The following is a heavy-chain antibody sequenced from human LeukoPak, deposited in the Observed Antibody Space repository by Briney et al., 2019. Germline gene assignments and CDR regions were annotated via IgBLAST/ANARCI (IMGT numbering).Heavy chain of an antibody. V-gene: IGHV3-21*01. CDR2: ISGRSSHV. J-gene: IGHJ1*01. D-gene: IGHD3-16*01. Sequence: GGSLRLSCSASGFSFSDYDMNWVRQAPGKGLEWVSAISGRSSHVYYGESVKGRFTISRNNAKNSLYLQLDSLGVEDTAVYYCGRAFPPLRTSSAGDLWGQGTLVTVSS. CDR1: GFSFSDYD. CDR3: GRAFPPLRTSSAGDL.